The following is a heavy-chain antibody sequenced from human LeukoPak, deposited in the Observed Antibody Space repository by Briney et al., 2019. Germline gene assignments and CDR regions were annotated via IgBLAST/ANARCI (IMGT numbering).Heavy chain of an antibody. CDR3: ARLDSSLGPYFDY. V-gene: IGHV3-33*01. CDR1: GFIFSSYG. Sequence: HGRSLRLSCAASGFIFSSYGMHWVRQAPGKGLEWVAVAYHDEWPGNSKYYVDSVKGRFTISRDNSKNTLYLQMNSLRAEDTAVYYCARLDSSLGPYFDYWGQGTLVTISS. CDR2: AYHDEWPGNSK. D-gene: IGHD3/OR15-3a*01. J-gene: IGHJ4*02.